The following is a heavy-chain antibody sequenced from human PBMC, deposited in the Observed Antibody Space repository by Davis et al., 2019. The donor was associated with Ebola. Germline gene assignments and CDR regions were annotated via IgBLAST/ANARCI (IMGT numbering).Heavy chain of an antibody. CDR2: IYAGDSDT. V-gene: IGHV5-51*01. D-gene: IGHD2-15*01. CDR3: ARRGYCSGNRCPWGWFDP. CDR1: GYIFITYW. J-gene: IGHJ5*02. Sequence: GESLNISCKGSGYIFITYWIGWVRQLPGKGLEWMGIIYAGDSDTRYSPSFQGQVTISVDKSISTAYLQWSSLKASDTAIYYCARRGYCSGNRCPWGWFDPWGQGTPVTVSP.